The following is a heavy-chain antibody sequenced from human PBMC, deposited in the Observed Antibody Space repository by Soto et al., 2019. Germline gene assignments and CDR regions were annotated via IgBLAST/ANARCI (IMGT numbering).Heavy chain of an antibody. J-gene: IGHJ6*02. CDR2: IKSKTDGGTT. CDR3: TTDRRGYYDILTGYYIRHYYYGMDV. CDR1: GFTFSNAW. V-gene: IGHV3-15*01. Sequence: GGSLRLSCAASGFTFSNAWMSWVRQAPGKGLEWVGRIKSKTDGGTTDYAAPVKGRFTISRDDSKNTLYLQMNSLKTEDTAVYYCTTDRRGYYDILTGYYIRHYYYGMDVWGQGTTVTVSS. D-gene: IGHD3-9*01.